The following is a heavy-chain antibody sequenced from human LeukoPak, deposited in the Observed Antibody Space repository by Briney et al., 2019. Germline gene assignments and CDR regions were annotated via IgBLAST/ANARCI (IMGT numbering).Heavy chain of an antibody. CDR1: GGSISSYY. CDR2: IYTSGST. Sequence: NPSETLSLTCTVSGGSISSYYWSWIRQPAGKGLEWIGRIYTSGSTNYNPSLKSLVTMSVDTSKNQFSLKLSSVTAADTAVYYCARDNADYYGSGRSVNWFDPWGQGTLVTVSS. D-gene: IGHD3-10*01. J-gene: IGHJ5*02. V-gene: IGHV4-4*07. CDR3: ARDNADYYGSGRSVNWFDP.